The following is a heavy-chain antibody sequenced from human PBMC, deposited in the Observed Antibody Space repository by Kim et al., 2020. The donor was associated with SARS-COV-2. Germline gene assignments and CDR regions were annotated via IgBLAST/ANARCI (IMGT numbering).Heavy chain of an antibody. CDR3: ANFRWGLYCSSTSCSDDAFDI. CDR1: GFTFSSYA. J-gene: IGHJ3*02. D-gene: IGHD2-2*01. CDR2: ISGSGGST. Sequence: GGSLRLSCAASGFTFSSYAMSWVRQAPGKGLEWVSAISGSGGSTYYADSVKGRFTISRDNSKNTLYLQMNSLRAEDTAVYYCANFRWGLYCSSTSCSDDAFDIWGQGTMVTVSS. V-gene: IGHV3-23*01.